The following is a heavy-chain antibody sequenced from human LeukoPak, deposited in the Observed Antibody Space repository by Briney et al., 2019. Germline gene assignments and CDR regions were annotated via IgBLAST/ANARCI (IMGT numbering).Heavy chain of an antibody. CDR1: GYTFIGYY. Sequence: ASVKVSCKASGYTFIGYYMHWVRQAPGQGLEWMGIINPDNGGTSYAQKFQGRLTLTRDTSTSTVYMELSSLRSEDTAVYYCATELSGYCSSTSCYNYWGQGTLVTVSS. D-gene: IGHD2-2*02. V-gene: IGHV1-46*01. CDR2: INPDNGGT. CDR3: ATELSGYCSSTSCYNY. J-gene: IGHJ4*02.